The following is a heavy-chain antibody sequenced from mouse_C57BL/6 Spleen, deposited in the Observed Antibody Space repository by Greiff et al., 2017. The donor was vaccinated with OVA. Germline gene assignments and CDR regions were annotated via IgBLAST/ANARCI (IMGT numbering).Heavy chain of an antibody. CDR2: ISTYYGDA. Sequence: VQLQQSGPELVRPGVSVKISCKGSGYTFTDYAMHWVKQSHAKSLEWIGVISTYYGDASYNQKFKDKATMTVDKSSSTAYMELARLTSEDAADYYCGRSTVVAKSMDYWGQGTSVTVSS. V-gene: IGHV1-67*01. J-gene: IGHJ4*01. D-gene: IGHD1-1*01. CDR3: GRSTVVAKSMDY. CDR1: GYTFTDYA.